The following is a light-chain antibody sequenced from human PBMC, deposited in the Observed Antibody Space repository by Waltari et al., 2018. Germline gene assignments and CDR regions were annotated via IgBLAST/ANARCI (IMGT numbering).Light chain of an antibody. Sequence: DIWMTQYPSYLSASVGDRVTITCRSSQYISYYLNWYQQKPGQVPKLLIFAASTLQSGVPSRFSGGGSGTDFTLTITSLQPEDFATYYCQQSYSLPRTFGGGTKVET. V-gene: IGKV1-39*01. J-gene: IGKJ4*01. CDR3: QQSYSLPRT. CDR2: AAS. CDR1: QYISYY.